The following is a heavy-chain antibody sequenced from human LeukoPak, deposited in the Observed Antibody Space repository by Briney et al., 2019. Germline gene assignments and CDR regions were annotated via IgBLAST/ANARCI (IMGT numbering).Heavy chain of an antibody. CDR1: GFTFRNYW. J-gene: IGHJ4*02. D-gene: IGHD2-8*01. Sequence: PGGSLRLSCAGSGFTFRNYWMSWVRQAPGKGLEWVANIKPDGSNKYYADSVKGRFTFSRDNSKNTLYLQMNSLRAEDTAVYYCAKEYCSNSVCHSLDYWGQGTLVTVSS. V-gene: IGHV3-7*01. CDR3: AKEYCSNSVCHSLDY. CDR2: IKPDGSNK.